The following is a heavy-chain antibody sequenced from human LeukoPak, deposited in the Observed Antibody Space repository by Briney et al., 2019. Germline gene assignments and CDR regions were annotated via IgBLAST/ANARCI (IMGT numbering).Heavy chain of an antibody. D-gene: IGHD5-18*01. V-gene: IGHV4-34*01. CDR1: GGSFSGYY. Sequence: SETLSLTCAVYGGSFSGYYWSWIRQPPGKGLEWIGEINHSGSTNYNPSLKSRVTISVDTSKNQFSLKLSSVTAADTAVYYCARGRFQWIQLWYIHDAFDIWGQGTMVTVPS. CDR2: INHSGST. J-gene: IGHJ3*02. CDR3: ARGRFQWIQLWYIHDAFDI.